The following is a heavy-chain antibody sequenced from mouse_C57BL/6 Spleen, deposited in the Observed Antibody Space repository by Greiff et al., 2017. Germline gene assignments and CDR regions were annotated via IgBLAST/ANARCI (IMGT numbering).Heavy chain of an antibody. CDR1: GYTFTDYY. J-gene: IGHJ3*01. CDR2: INPNNGGT. Sequence: EVKLQQSGPELVKPGASVKISCKASGYTFTDYYMNWVKQSHGKSLEWIGDINPNNGGTSYNQKFKGKATLTVDKSSSTAYMELRSLTSEDSAVYYCAPGFAYWGQGTLVTVSA. V-gene: IGHV1-26*01. CDR3: APGFAY.